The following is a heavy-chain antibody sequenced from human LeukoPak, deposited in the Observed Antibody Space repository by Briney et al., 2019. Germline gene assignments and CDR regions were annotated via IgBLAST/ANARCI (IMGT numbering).Heavy chain of an antibody. CDR2: VTISGATT. Sequence: GGSLRLSCAASGFTFSSYAMSWVRQAPGKGLEWVSGVTISGATTYYADSVKGRLTISRDNSKSTLYLQMNSLRAEDTAVCYCATYGSGSYYRKAFDYWGQGTLVTVSP. V-gene: IGHV3-23*01. CDR1: GFTFSSYA. CDR3: ATYGSGSYYRKAFDY. D-gene: IGHD3-10*01. J-gene: IGHJ4*02.